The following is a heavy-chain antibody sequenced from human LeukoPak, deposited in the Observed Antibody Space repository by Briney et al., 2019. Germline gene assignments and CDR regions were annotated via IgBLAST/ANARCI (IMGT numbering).Heavy chain of an antibody. CDR3: ARGPLTGLAYFDY. D-gene: IGHD3-16*01. CDR1: GFTFSNYG. CDR2: TRNKAKSYTT. J-gene: IGHJ4*02. V-gene: IGHV3-72*01. Sequence: GGSLRLSCAASGFTFSNYGMHWVRQAPGKGLEWVGRTRNKAKSYTTEYAASVKGRLTISRDDSKNSLYLQMNSLKTEDTAVYYCARGPLTGLAYFDYWGQGTLVTVSS.